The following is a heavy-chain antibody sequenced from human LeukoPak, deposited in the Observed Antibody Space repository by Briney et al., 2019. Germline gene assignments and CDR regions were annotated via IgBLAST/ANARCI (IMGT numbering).Heavy chain of an antibody. D-gene: IGHD2-15*01. CDR2: IRTSTGSP. V-gene: IGHV7-4-1*02. CDR1: GYTFTSYA. Sequence: ASVKVSCKASGYTFTSYAINWVRQAPGQGLEFMGWIRTSTGSPTYAQGFTGRFVFSLDTSVNTAYLQISSLKAEDTAVYYCARDLDSAAFGIWGQGTVVTVSS. CDR3: ARDLDSAAFGI. J-gene: IGHJ3*02.